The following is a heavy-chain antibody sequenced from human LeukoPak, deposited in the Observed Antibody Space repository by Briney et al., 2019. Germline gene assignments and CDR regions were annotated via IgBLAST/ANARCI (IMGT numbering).Heavy chain of an antibody. Sequence: GGSLRLSCAASGFTLSSYGMHWVRQAPGKGLEWVAVIWYDGSNKYYADSVKGRFTISRDNSKNTLYLQMNSLRAEDTAVYYCARTSFRFGELLPVDYWGQGTLVTVSS. D-gene: IGHD3-10*01. V-gene: IGHV3-33*01. CDR3: ARTSFRFGELLPVDY. CDR2: IWYDGSNK. CDR1: GFTLSSYG. J-gene: IGHJ4*02.